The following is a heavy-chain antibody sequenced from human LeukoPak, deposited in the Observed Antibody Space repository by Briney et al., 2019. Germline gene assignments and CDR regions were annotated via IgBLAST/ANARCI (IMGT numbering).Heavy chain of an antibody. Sequence: ASVKVSCKASGGTFSSYAISWVRQAPGQGLEWMGGIIPIFGTANYAQKFQGRVTITADESTSTAYMELSSLRSEDTAVYYCARLGYCSSTSCYRRWAFDIWGQGTMVTVSS. V-gene: IGHV1-69*13. J-gene: IGHJ3*02. D-gene: IGHD2-2*02. CDR2: IIPIFGTA. CDR3: ARLGYCSSTSCYRRWAFDI. CDR1: GGTFSSYA.